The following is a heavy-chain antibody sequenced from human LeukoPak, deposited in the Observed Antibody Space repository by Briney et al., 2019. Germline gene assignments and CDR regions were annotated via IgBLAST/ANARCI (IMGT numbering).Heavy chain of an antibody. CDR2: IYKNAIT. Sequence: PGGSLRLSCAASGFTFRSYDMHWVRQATGKGLEWVSVIYKNAITYYADTVKGRFTISRDNSKNTLYLQMNSLRADDTAVYYCAGSLRVRGVPDYMDVWGKGTTVTVSS. CDR1: GFTFRSYD. J-gene: IGHJ6*03. V-gene: IGHV3-53*01. D-gene: IGHD3-10*01. CDR3: AGSLRVRGVPDYMDV.